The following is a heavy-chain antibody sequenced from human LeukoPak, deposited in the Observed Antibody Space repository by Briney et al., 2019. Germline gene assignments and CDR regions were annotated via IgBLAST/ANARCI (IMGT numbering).Heavy chain of an antibody. V-gene: IGHV3-74*01. J-gene: IGHJ4*02. CDR2: INSDGKTT. CDR1: GFSFSSYA. CDR3: ARDYPPD. Sequence: GGSLRLSCAASGFSFSSYAMSWVRQAPGKGLVWVSRINSDGKTTTYADSVKGRFTISRDNAKNTLYLQMNSLSAEATAVYYCARDYPPDWGQGTLVTVSA.